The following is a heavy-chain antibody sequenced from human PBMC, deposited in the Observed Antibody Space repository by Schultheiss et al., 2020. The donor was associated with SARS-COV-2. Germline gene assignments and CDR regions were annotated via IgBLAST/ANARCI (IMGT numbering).Heavy chain of an antibody. J-gene: IGHJ6*02. CDR1: GGSISSYY. D-gene: IGHD2-2*02. V-gene: IGHV4-59*12. Sequence: GSLRLSCTVSGGSISSYYWSWIRQPAGKGLEWIGEINHSGSTNYNPSLKSRVTISVDKSKNQFSLKLSSVTAADTAVYYCAREYCSSTSCYRNYYYGMDVWGQGTTVTVSS. CDR2: INHSGST. CDR3: AREYCSSTSCYRNYYYGMDV.